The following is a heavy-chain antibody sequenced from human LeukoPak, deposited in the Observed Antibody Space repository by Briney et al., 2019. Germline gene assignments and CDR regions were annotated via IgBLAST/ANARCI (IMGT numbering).Heavy chain of an antibody. V-gene: IGHV4-61*05. Sequence: TPSETLSLTCTVSGGSISSSSYYWSWIRQPPGKGLEWIGYIYYSGSTNYNPSLKSRVTISVDTSKNQFSLKLSSVTAADTAVYYCARHVDTAMVYGYFDYWGQGTLVTVSS. D-gene: IGHD5-18*01. CDR1: GGSISSSSYY. CDR3: ARHVDTAMVYGYFDY. J-gene: IGHJ4*02. CDR2: IYYSGST.